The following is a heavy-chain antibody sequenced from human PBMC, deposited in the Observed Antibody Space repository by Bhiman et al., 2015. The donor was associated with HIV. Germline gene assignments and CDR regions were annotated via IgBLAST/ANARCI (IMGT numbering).Heavy chain of an antibody. D-gene: IGHD4-17*01. CDR2: ISSSGSSYI. CDR3: AKDTGYGDHVYYFDY. V-gene: IGHV3-48*03. CDR1: GFTLSSFE. Sequence: EVQLVESGGGLVKPGGSLTLSCVVSGFTLSSFEMNWVRQAPGKGLEWVSYISSSGSSYIYYADSVKGRFTISRDNAKNSLYLQMNSLRAEDTALYYCAKDTGYGDHVYYFDYWGQGTLVTVSS. J-gene: IGHJ4*02.